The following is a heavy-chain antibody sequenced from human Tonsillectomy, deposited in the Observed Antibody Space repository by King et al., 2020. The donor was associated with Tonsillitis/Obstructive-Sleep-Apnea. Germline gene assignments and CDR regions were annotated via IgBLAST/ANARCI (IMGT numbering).Heavy chain of an antibody. CDR1: GFTFSSNG. Sequence: VQLVESGGGVVRPGRSLRLSCAASGFTFSSNGMHWVRQAPGKGLEWVAVISYDGSNKYYADSVKGRFTISRDNSKNTLYLQMNSLRTEDTAVYYCAKDRSSSWSLVYWGQGTLVTVSS. CDR3: AKDRSSSWSLVY. V-gene: IGHV3-30*18. D-gene: IGHD6-13*01. CDR2: ISYDGSNK. J-gene: IGHJ4*02.